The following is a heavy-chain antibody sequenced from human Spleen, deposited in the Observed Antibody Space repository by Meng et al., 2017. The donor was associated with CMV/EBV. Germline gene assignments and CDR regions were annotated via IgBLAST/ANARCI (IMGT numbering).Heavy chain of an antibody. CDR1: SMSSSVYF. J-gene: IGHJ4*02. V-gene: IGHV4-39*01. CDR2: MHFSGTT. CDR3: ARLLGFYYDSSGSGLDY. D-gene: IGHD3-22*01. Sequence: SMSSSVYFWAWIRQPPGKVLEWIGNMHFSGTTYYNPSLESRVTISVDTSKNQFSLNLSSVIATDTAVYYCARLLGFYYDSSGSGLDYWGQGALVTVSS.